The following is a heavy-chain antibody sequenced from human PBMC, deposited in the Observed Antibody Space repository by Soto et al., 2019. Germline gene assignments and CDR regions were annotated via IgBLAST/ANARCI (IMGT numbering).Heavy chain of an antibody. V-gene: IGHV1-3*01. D-gene: IGHD3-16*01. J-gene: IGHJ4*02. CDR3: ASVLGYPALTTFGY. CDR1: GYSFTSYA. CDR2: INADSGNS. Sequence: ASAKVSCKASGYSFTSYALHWVRQAPGQMLEWMGWINADSGNSKYSQKFQGRVTLTRDSSANTAFMELSSLRSEDTAVYYCASVLGYPALTTFGYWGQGSLVT.